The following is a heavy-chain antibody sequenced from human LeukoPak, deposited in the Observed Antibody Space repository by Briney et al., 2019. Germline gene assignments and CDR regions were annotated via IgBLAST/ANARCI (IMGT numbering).Heavy chain of an antibody. CDR1: GYSFTTFW. D-gene: IGHD2-15*01. J-gene: IGHJ3*02. CDR3: ARQAYCSGGSCYSLSQDAFDI. Sequence: GGSLKISCKASGYSFTTFWIGWVRQMPGKGLEWMGIIYPGDSDTRYSPSFQGQVTISTDKSISTAYLQWSSLKASDTAMYYCARQAYCSGGSCYSLSQDAFDIWGQGTMVTVSS. CDR2: IYPGDSDT. V-gene: IGHV5-51*01.